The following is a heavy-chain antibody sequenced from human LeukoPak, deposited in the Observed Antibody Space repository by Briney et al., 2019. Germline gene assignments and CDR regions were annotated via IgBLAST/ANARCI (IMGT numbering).Heavy chain of an antibody. Sequence: GGSLRLSCAASGFTFNNYAMYWVRQAPGEGLEWVSLISWDGGTTYYAGSVKGRFTISRDNSKNSLSLQMNSLRAEDTALYYCAKDGVAVAGTDYYYGMDVWGQGTTVTVSS. J-gene: IGHJ6*02. CDR2: ISWDGGTT. CDR3: AKDGVAVAGTDYYYGMDV. V-gene: IGHV3-43D*03. D-gene: IGHD6-19*01. CDR1: GFTFNNYA.